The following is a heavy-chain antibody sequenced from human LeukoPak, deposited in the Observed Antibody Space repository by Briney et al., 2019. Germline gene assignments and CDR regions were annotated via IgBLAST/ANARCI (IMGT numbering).Heavy chain of an antibody. V-gene: IGHV1-69*04. CDR2: IIPILGIA. CDR3: AREDV. CDR1: GYPFTIFD. J-gene: IGHJ6*02. Sequence: SVKVSCKASGYPFTIFDINRVRQAPGQGLEWMGRIIPILGIANYAQKFQGRVTITADKSTSTAYMELSSLRSEDTAVYYCAREDVWGQGTTVTVSS.